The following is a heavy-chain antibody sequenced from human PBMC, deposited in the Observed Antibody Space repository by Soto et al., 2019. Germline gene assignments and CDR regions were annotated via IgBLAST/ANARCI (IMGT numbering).Heavy chain of an antibody. CDR1: GFTFSNYG. Sequence: QVQLVESGGGVVQPGRSLRLSCAASGFTFSNYGMHWVRQAPGKGLEWVSFIWYDGGNKYYAESVKGRFTISRDNSKNTLFLQMNSQRAEDTAVYYCARDGDVNTGFGKHYWGQGTLVTVSS. CDR2: IWYDGGNK. CDR3: ARDGDVNTGFGKHY. D-gene: IGHD3-16*01. V-gene: IGHV3-33*01. J-gene: IGHJ4*02.